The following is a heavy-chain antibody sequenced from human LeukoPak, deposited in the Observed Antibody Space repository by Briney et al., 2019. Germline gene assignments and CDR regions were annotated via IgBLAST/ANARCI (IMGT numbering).Heavy chain of an antibody. CDR1: GFTFSSYA. V-gene: IGHV3-23*01. CDR2: ISGSGGST. D-gene: IGHD6-19*01. CDR3: AKGEGSSGWYYYYGMDV. J-gene: IGHJ6*02. Sequence: GGSLRLSCAASGFTFSSYAMSWVRQAPGKGLEWVSAISGSGGSTYYADSVKGRLTISRDNSKNTLYLQMNSLRAEDTAVYYCAKGEGSSGWYYYYGMDVWGQGTTVTVSS.